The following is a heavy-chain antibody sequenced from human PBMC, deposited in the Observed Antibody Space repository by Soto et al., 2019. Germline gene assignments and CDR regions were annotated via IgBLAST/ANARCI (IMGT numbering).Heavy chain of an antibody. J-gene: IGHJ6*03. V-gene: IGHV4-34*01. Sequence: PSETLSLTCAVYGGSFSGYYWSWIRQPPGKGLEWIGEINHSGSTNYNPSLKSRVTISVDTSKNQFSLKLSSVTAADTAVYYCARAVPALYYYCMDVWGKGTTVTVSS. CDR3: ARAVPALYYYCMDV. CDR2: INHSGST. CDR1: GGSFSGYY. D-gene: IGHD2-2*01.